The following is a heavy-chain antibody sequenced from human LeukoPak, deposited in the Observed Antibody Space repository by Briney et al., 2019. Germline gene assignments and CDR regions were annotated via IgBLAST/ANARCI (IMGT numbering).Heavy chain of an antibody. J-gene: IGHJ4*02. Sequence: SVKVPCKASGDTLSSYAISWVRHAPGQGLEWMGGIIPVFGTANYAQKFQGRLTITTHESTSTAYRELSSLRSEDTAVYYCARARSSSGPLCYWGQGNLVTVSS. CDR2: IIPVFGTA. CDR3: ARARSSSGPLCY. D-gene: IGHD6-13*01. CDR1: GDTLSSYA. V-gene: IGHV1-69*05.